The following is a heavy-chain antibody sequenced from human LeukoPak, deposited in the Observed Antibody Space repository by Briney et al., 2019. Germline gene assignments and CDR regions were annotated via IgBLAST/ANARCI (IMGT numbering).Heavy chain of an antibody. Sequence: QSGGSLRLSCAASGFTFSTYWMSWVRQAPGKGLEWVANIKQDGSEKYYVDSVKGRFTISRDNAKNSLYLQMNSLRAEDTAVYYCARLVAVASMRYFDYWGQGTLVAVSS. D-gene: IGHD6-19*01. J-gene: IGHJ4*02. CDR2: IKQDGSEK. V-gene: IGHV3-7*01. CDR1: GFTFSTYW. CDR3: ARLVAVASMRYFDY.